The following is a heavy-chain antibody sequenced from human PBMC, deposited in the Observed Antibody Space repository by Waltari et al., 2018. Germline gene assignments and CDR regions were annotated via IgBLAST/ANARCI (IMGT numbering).Heavy chain of an antibody. Sequence: QVQLVQSGAEVKKPGASVKVSCKASGYTFTSYDINWVRQAHGQGLEWMGWMNPNSGNTGYAQKFQGRVTMTRNTSISTAYMELSSLRSEDTAVYYCARVFRYYYDSRGDAFDIWGQGTMVTVSS. V-gene: IGHV1-8*01. J-gene: IGHJ3*02. CDR3: ARVFRYYYDSRGDAFDI. CDR1: GYTFTSYD. CDR2: MNPNSGNT. D-gene: IGHD3-22*01.